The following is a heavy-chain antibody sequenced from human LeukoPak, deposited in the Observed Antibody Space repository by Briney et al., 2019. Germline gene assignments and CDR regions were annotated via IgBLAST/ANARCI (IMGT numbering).Heavy chain of an antibody. J-gene: IGHJ5*02. V-gene: IGHV4-59*08. CDR1: GGSISSYY. CDR3: ASHPPGADGFAP. CDR2: IFYSGST. Sequence: SETLSLTCTVSGGSISSYYWSWIRQPPGKGLEWIGYIFYSGSTNYNPSLKSRVTISVDTSKKQISLKLSSVTAADTAVYYCASHPPGADGFAPGGRGPRVTVP.